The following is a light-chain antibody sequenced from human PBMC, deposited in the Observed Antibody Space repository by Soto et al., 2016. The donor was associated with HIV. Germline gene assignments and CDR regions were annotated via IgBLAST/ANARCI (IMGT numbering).Light chain of an antibody. Sequence: SYVLTQSPSVSVAPGKTARIACGGNNIGSKSVHWYQQKPGQAPVLVVYDDSDRPSGIPERFSGSNSGNTATLTISRVEAGDEADYYCQVWESSRDHSGVFGGGTKLTVL. V-gene: IGLV3-21*03. CDR3: QVWESSRDHSGV. CDR2: DDS. J-gene: IGLJ3*02. CDR1: NIGSKS.